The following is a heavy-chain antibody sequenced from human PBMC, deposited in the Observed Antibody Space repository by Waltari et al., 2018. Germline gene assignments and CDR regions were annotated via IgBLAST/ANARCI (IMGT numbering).Heavy chain of an antibody. CDR1: GDSISNNFF. D-gene: IGHD2-15*01. J-gene: IGHJ4*02. CDR2: VHQSGRS. Sequence: QVQLQESGPGLGKPSGTLSLTCTVSGDSISNNFFWSWVRQSPGKGLEWIGQVHQSGRSNYKPSLESPVTVSMDTSKNQFSLRVTSVTAADTAIYYCASDRGRGLYLDSWGQGTLVTVSP. CDR3: ASDRGRGLYLDS. V-gene: IGHV4-4*02.